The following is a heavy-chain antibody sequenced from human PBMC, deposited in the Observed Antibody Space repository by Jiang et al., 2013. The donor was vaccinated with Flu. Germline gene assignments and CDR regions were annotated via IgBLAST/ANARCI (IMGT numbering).Heavy chain of an antibody. V-gene: IGHV4-39*01. Sequence: GLVKPSETLSLTCTVSGGSISSSSYYWGWIRQPPGKGLEWIGSIYYSGSTYYNPSLKSRVTISVDTSKNQFSLKLSSVTAADTAVYYCARGGIMASSFDPWGQGTLVTVSS. J-gene: IGHJ5*02. CDR2: IYYSGST. D-gene: IGHD2-8*01. CDR1: GGSISSSSYY. CDR3: ARGGIMASSFDP.